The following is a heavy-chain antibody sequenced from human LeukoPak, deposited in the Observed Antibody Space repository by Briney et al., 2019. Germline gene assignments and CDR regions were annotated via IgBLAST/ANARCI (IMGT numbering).Heavy chain of an antibody. CDR3: ARGDAAAAGPTGY. D-gene: IGHD6-13*01. CDR2: ISSSSSYI. V-gene: IGHV3-21*01. CDR1: GFTFSSYS. J-gene: IGHJ4*02. Sequence: RGSLRLSCAASGFTFSSYSMNWVRQAPGKGLEWVSSISSSSSYIYYADSVKGRFTISRDNAKNSLYLQMNSLRAEDTAVYYCARGDAAAAGPTGYWGQGTLVTVSS.